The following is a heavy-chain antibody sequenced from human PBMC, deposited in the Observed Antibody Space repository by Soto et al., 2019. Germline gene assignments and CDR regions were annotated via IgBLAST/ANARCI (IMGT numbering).Heavy chain of an antibody. Sequence: PGGCMRLSCADSGFTVRDYYMSWIRQAPGKGLEWVSYISNSGSYIHYADSVKGRFTISRDNAKNSLYLQMDSLRADDTAVYYCARGVKYSSCWYTYWGQGTLVTVSS. CDR1: GFTVRDYY. CDR2: ISNSGSYI. CDR3: ARGVKYSSCWYTY. V-gene: IGHV3-11*01. D-gene: IGHD6-19*01. J-gene: IGHJ4*02.